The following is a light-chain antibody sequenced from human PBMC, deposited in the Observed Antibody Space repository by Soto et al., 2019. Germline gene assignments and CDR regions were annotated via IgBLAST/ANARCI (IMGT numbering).Light chain of an antibody. CDR3: LQHSYPWT. Sequence: DLLMTQSPSSLSASVGDRVTITCRASQGIRNDLGWYQQRQGKAPKRLIYAASSLQIGVPSRFSGSGSGTEFTLTISSLQPEDFATYYCLQHSYPWTFGQGTKVEIK. CDR1: QGIRND. J-gene: IGKJ1*01. V-gene: IGKV1-17*01. CDR2: AAS.